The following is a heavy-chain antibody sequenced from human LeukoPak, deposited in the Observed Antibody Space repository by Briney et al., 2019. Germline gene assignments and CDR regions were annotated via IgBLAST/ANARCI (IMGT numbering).Heavy chain of an antibody. CDR3: ARGTQLNAFDI. J-gene: IGHJ3*02. CDR2: ISSSGRTI. CDR1: GFTFSRYE. Sequence: GGSLRLSCAASGFTFSRYEMNWVRQAPGKGLEWVSYISSSGRTIYYADSVKGRFTISGDSAKNSLYLQMNSLRADDTAVYYCARGTQLNAFDIWGQGTMVTVSS. V-gene: IGHV3-48*03. D-gene: IGHD6-13*01.